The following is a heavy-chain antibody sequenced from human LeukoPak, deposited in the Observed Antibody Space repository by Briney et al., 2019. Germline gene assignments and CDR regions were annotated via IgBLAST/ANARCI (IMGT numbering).Heavy chain of an antibody. J-gene: IGHJ5*02. Sequence: GESLKISCKGSGYSFTSYWIGWVRQMPGKGLEWMGIIYPGDSDTRYSPSFQGQVTISADKSISAAYLQWSSLKASDTAMYYCARSYYDFWSGYFFSGRFDPWGQGTLVTVSS. CDR3: ARSYYDFWSGYFFSGRFDP. D-gene: IGHD3-3*01. CDR2: IYPGDSDT. CDR1: GYSFTSYW. V-gene: IGHV5-51*01.